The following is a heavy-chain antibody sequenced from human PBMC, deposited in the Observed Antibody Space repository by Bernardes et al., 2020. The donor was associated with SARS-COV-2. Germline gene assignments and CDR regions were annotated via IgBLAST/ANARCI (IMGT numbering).Heavy chain of an antibody. J-gene: IGHJ6*04. CDR3: ARLSRDDSGYSSSWYDYYYGMDV. CDR1: GGSISSYY. Sequence: SETLSLTCTVSGGSISSYYWSWIRQPPGKGLEWIGYIYYSGSTNYNPSLKSRVTISVDTSKNQFSLKLSSVTAADTAVYYCARLSRDDSGYSSSWYDYYYGMDVWGKGTTVTVSS. CDR2: IYYSGST. D-gene: IGHD6-13*01. V-gene: IGHV4-59*08.